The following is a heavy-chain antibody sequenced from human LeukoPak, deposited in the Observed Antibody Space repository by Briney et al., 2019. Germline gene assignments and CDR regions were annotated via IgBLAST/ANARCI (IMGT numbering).Heavy chain of an antibody. Sequence: GSLRLSCAASGFTFDDYAMHWVRQSPGKGLQWVSFISWDSRSAYYADSVKGRFTISRDNNKKSVFLQMNSLSAEDTAFYYCARDSQDCSASTCYFDYWGQGTLVTVSA. V-gene: IGHV3-43D*03. D-gene: IGHD2-15*01. CDR3: ARDSQDCSASTCYFDY. CDR2: ISWDSRSA. CDR1: GFTFDDYA. J-gene: IGHJ4*02.